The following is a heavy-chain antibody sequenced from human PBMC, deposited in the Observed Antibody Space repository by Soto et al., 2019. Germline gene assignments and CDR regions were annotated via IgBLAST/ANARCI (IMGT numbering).Heavy chain of an antibody. V-gene: IGHV4-4*02. J-gene: IGHJ5*02. CDR1: GASISSSNW. D-gene: IGHD6-19*01. CDR3: AREAGMNSGSSFGFDP. Sequence: QVQLQESGPGLVKPSGTLSLTCAVSGASISSSNWWSWVLQPRGKGLEWIGENYHSGRTNYNPSPERRVSISANKTKNEFSLKLRSLTAADTAEYYWAREAGMNSGSSFGFDPWGQGTLVTVSS. CDR2: NYHSGRT.